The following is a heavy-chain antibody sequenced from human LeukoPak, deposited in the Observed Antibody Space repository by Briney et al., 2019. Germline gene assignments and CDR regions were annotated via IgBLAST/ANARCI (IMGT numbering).Heavy chain of an antibody. V-gene: IGHV3-23*01. D-gene: IGHD1-20*01. CDR3: LGNWC. Sequence: RGSLRLSCAASGFTFSSSTMGWVRQAPGKGLEWVSSISGSGGRTYYADSVKGRFTVSRDNSKNTLYLHMNSLTFEDTAVYYCLGNWCWGQGTPVTVSS. CDR2: ISGSGGRT. CDR1: GFTFSSST. J-gene: IGHJ4*02.